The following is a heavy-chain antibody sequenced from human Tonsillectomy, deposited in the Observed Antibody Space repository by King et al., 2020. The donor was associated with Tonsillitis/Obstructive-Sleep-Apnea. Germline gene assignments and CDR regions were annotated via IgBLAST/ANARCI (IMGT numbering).Heavy chain of an antibody. J-gene: IGHJ5*02. CDR3: ARGERGVMQLVFFFRWFDP. Sequence: VQLPQWGAGLLKPSETLSLTCAVYGGSFSGYYWSWIRQPPGKGLEWIGEINHSGSTNYNPSLKSRVTISVDTSKNQFSLKLSSVTAADTAVYYCARGERGVMQLVFFFRWFDPWGQGTLVTVSS. CDR1: GGSFSGYY. CDR2: INHSGST. D-gene: IGHD6-6*01. V-gene: IGHV4-34*01.